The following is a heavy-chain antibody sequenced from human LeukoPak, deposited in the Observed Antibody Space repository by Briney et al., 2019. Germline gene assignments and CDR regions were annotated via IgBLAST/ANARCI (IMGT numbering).Heavy chain of an antibody. D-gene: IGHD2-15*01. CDR2: ISGSGGST. Sequence: PGGSLRLSCEASGFTFSSSAMSWVRQAPGKGLEWVSSISGSGGSTYYADSVKGRFTICRDNSKNTLYLQMNSLRAEDTAVYYCAKAPTPVVAATLFHHWGQGTLVTVS. CDR1: GFTFSSSA. CDR3: AKAPTPVVAATLFHH. V-gene: IGHV3-23*01. J-gene: IGHJ1*01.